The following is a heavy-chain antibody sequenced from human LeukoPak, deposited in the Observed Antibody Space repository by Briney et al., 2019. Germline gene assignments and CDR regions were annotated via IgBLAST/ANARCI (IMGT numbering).Heavy chain of an antibody. D-gene: IGHD6-13*01. CDR1: GFTFSSYG. Sequence: SGGSLRLSCAASGFTFSSYGMHWVRQAPGKGLEWVAVISYDGSNKYYADSVKGRFTISRDNSKNTLYLQMNSLRAEDTAVYYCAKYSSSWYGEYWGQGTLVTVSS. CDR3: AKYSSSWYGEY. CDR2: ISYDGSNK. V-gene: IGHV3-30*18. J-gene: IGHJ4*02.